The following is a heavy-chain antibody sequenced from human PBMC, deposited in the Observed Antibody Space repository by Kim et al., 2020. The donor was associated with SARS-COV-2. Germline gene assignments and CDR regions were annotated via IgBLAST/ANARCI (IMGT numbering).Heavy chain of an antibody. CDR3: ARDPGGYYYYYGMDV. Sequence: DSVKGRCTSSRDNSKNTLYLQMNSLRAEDTAVYYCARDPGGYYYYYGMDVWGQGTTVTVSS. J-gene: IGHJ6*02. V-gene: IGHV3-30*07.